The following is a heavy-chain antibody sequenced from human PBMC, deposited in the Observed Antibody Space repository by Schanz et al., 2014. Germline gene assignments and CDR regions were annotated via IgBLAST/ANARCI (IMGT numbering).Heavy chain of an antibody. CDR1: GFTFRGYA. CDR2: IKHDGSVK. V-gene: IGHV3-7*02. D-gene: IGHD6-13*01. CDR3: VSQTGSPNY. J-gene: IGHJ4*02. Sequence: EVQLLESGGGLVQPGGSLRLSCAASGFTFRGYAMSWVRQAPGKGPEWVANIKHDGSVKDYVDSVEGRFTISRDNAKRSLFLQMNSLRVEDTAVYFCVSQTGSPNYWGQGTLVTASS.